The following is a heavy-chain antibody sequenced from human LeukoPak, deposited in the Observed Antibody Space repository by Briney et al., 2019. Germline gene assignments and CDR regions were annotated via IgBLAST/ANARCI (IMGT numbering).Heavy chain of an antibody. CDR3: ATKQWLAPPPDS. D-gene: IGHD6-19*01. CDR2: NNTDGTVT. V-gene: IGHV3-74*01. CDR1: GFTFSKYW. Sequence: GGSLRLSCAASGFTFSKYWMLWVRQAPGKGLESVSRNNTDGTVTTYADSVKGRFTVSRDNADNTMFLQMNNVRDEDTAVYYCATKQWLAPPPDSWGQGTPVTVSS. J-gene: IGHJ4*02.